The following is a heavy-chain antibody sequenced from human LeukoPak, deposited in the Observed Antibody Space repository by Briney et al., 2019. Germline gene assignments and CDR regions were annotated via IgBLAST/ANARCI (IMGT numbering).Heavy chain of an antibody. CDR1: GGTFSSYA. J-gene: IGHJ6*02. V-gene: IGHV1-69*13. CDR3: ARGGYSSGWFKYYYHYYGMDV. D-gene: IGHD6-19*01. CDR2: IIPIFGTA. Sequence: ASVKVSCKASGGTFSSYAISWVRQAPGQGLEWMGGIIPIFGTANYAQKFQGRVTITADESTSTAYMELSSLRSEDTAVYYCARGGYSSGWFKYYYHYYGMDVWGQGTTVTVSS.